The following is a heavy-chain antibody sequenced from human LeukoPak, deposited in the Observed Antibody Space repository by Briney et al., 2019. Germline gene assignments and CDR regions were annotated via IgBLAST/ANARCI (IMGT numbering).Heavy chain of an antibody. CDR3: ARPVDGYSSSWYWFDP. V-gene: IGHV1-69*13. D-gene: IGHD6-13*01. CDR2: IIPIFGTA. J-gene: IGHJ5*02. CDR1: GYTFTSYG. Sequence: ASVKVSCKASGYTFTSYGISWVRQAPGQGLEWMGGIIPIFGTANYAQKFQGRVTITADESTSTAYMELSSLRSEDTAVYYCARPVDGYSSSWYWFDPWGQGTLVTVSS.